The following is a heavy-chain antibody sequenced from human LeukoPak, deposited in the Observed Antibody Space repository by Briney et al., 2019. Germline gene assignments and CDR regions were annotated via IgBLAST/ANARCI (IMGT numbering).Heavy chain of an antibody. CDR3: ARDRVYRSSTSCHKDNWFDP. V-gene: IGHV1-2*06. Sequence: ASVKVSCKASGYTFTGYYMHWVRQAPGQGLEWMGRINPNSGGTNYAQKFQGRVTMTRDTSISTAYMELSRLRSDDTAVYYCARDRVYRSSTSCHKDNWFDPWGQGTLVTVSS. D-gene: IGHD2-2*02. CDR1: GYTFTGYY. J-gene: IGHJ5*02. CDR2: INPNSGGT.